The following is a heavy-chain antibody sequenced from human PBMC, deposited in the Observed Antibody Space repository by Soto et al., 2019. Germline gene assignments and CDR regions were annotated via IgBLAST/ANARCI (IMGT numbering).Heavy chain of an antibody. D-gene: IGHD6-13*01. CDR2: TNQDESEK. CDR3: VRGTISAPGKDY. Sequence: GVSLRLSCAASGFTFSNYWMSWVRQAPGKGLEWVANTNQDESEKYCVDSVKGRFTVSRDNAKNSLYLQMNSLRVEDTAVYYCVRGTISAPGKDYWGQGTLVTVSS. J-gene: IGHJ4*02. V-gene: IGHV3-7*01. CDR1: GFTFSNYW.